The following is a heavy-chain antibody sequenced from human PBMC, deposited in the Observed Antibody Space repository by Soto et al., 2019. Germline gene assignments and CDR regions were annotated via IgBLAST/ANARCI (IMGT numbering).Heavy chain of an antibody. J-gene: IGHJ6*03. Sequence: ASVKVSCKASGYTFTGYYMHWVRQAPGQGLEWMGWINPNSGGTNYAQKFQGWVTMTRDTSISTAYMELSRLRSDDTAVYYCARDSGSSGDYYYYYYMDVWGKGTTVTVSS. CDR3: ARDSGSSGDYYYYYYMDV. D-gene: IGHD6-6*01. CDR2: INPNSGGT. CDR1: GYTFTGYY. V-gene: IGHV1-2*04.